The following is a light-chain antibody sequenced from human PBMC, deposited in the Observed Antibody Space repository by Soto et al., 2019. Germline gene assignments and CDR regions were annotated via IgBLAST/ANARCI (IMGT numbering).Light chain of an antibody. Sequence: QSALTQPPSVSGASGQRVTISCTGSSSNIGANYDVHWYQQRPGTAPKLLIFANSNRPSGVPDRFSGSKSGTSASLVITGLQAEDEGDYYCQSYDSTLSARYVFGTGTKLTVL. CDR3: QSYDSTLSARYV. CDR1: SSNIGANYD. J-gene: IGLJ1*01. V-gene: IGLV1-40*01. CDR2: ANS.